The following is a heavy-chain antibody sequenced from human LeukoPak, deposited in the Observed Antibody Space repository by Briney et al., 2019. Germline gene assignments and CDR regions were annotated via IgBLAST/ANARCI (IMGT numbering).Heavy chain of an antibody. CDR2: IYDSGST. Sequence: SETLSLTCTVSGGSIRSSYYYWGWIRQPPGKGLEWIGSIYDSGSTYYNPSLKSRVTISVDTSKNQFSLKLNSVTAADTAVYYCARAVLGATLLWWGQGTLVTVSS. CDR3: ARAVLGATLLW. CDR1: GGSIRSSYYY. D-gene: IGHD1-26*01. J-gene: IGHJ4*02. V-gene: IGHV4-39*01.